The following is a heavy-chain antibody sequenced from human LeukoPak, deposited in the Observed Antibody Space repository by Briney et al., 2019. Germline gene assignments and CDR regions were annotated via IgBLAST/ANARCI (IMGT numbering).Heavy chain of an antibody. V-gene: IGHV4-34*01. J-gene: IGHJ4*02. D-gene: IGHD3-22*01. CDR3: ARGIGLLDY. CDR1: GGSFSGYY. CDR2: INHSGST. Sequence: SETLSLTCAVYGGSFSGYYWSWIRQPPGKGLEWIGEINHSGSTNYNPSLKSRDTISVDTSKNQFSLKLSSVTAADTAVYYCARGIGLLDYWGQGTLVTVSS.